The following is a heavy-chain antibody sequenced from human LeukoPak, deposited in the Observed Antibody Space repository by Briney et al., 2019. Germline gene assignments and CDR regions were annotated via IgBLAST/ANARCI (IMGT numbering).Heavy chain of an antibody. J-gene: IGHJ4*02. Sequence: ASVKVSCKASGGTFSSYAISWVRQAPGQGLEWMGMIIPIFGTANYAQKFQGRFTITTDESKSTAYMELSSLRSEDTAVYYCARDGSLSSSTHFDYWGQGTLVTVSS. CDR3: ARDGSLSSSTHFDY. D-gene: IGHD6-6*01. CDR2: IIPIFGTA. V-gene: IGHV1-69*05. CDR1: GGTFSSYA.